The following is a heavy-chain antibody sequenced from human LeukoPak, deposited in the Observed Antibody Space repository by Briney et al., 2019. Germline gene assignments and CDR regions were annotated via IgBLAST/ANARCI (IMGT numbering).Heavy chain of an antibody. V-gene: IGHV3-7*01. CDR1: GFTFGAYW. J-gene: IGHJ4*02. Sequence: GGSLRPSCAASGFTFGAYWMSWFRQAPGKGPEWVASIKDDGSAQFYVDSLEGRFTISRDNAKNTLYLQMDTMRVKDTAVYYCARHIVGEQNFDYWSQGTLVTVSS. CDR3: ARHIVGEQNFDY. D-gene: IGHD3-16*02. CDR2: IKDDGSAQ.